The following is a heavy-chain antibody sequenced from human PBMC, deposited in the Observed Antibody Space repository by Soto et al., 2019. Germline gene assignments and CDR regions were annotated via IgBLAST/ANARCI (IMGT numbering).Heavy chain of an antibody. Sequence: SVKVSCKASGGTFSSYAISWVRQAPGQGLEWMGGIIPIFGTANYAQKFQGRVTITADESTSTAYMELSSLRSEDTAVYYCARDSGYCSGGSCYTHNWFDPWGQGTLVTVS. D-gene: IGHD2-15*01. V-gene: IGHV1-69*13. CDR2: IIPIFGTA. CDR3: ARDSGYCSGGSCYTHNWFDP. J-gene: IGHJ5*02. CDR1: GGTFSSYA.